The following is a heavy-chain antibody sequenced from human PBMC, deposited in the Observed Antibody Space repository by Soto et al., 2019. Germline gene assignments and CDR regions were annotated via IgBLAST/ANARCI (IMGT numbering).Heavy chain of an antibody. CDR3: ARDSTYYYGSGSYYNPSFDI. CDR1: GFTFSSYS. Sequence: GGSLRLSCAASGFTFSSYSMNWVRQAPGKGLEWVSYISSSSSTIYYADSVKGRFTISRDNAKNSLYLQMNSLRDEDTAVYYCARDSTYYYGSGSYYNPSFDIWGQGTRVTVAS. D-gene: IGHD3-10*01. J-gene: IGHJ3*02. V-gene: IGHV3-48*02. CDR2: ISSSSSTI.